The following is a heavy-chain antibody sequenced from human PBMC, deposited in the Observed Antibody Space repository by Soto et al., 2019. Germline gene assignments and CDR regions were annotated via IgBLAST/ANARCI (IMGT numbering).Heavy chain of an antibody. D-gene: IGHD3-22*01. CDR1: GGSFNSGDYH. V-gene: IGHV4-30-4*01. Sequence: NPSETLSLTCTVSGGSFNSGDYHWNWIRQSPEKGLEWIGYIYYSGGTYYNPSLKSRLLISVDPSKNQFSLTLSSVTAADTAVYYCAVYSGYSNYFFDAWGPGTLVTVSS. CDR2: IYYSGGT. CDR3: AVYSGYSNYFFDA. J-gene: IGHJ4*02.